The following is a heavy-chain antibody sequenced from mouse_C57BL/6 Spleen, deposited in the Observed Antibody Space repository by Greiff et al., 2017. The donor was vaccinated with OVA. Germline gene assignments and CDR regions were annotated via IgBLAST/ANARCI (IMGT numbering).Heavy chain of an antibody. D-gene: IGHD4-1*01. CDR3: TLSNWSWFAY. V-gene: IGHV14-4*01. J-gene: IGHJ3*01. Sequence: EVKLVESGAELVRPGASVKLSCTASGFNIKDDYMHWVKQRPEQGLEWIGWIDPENGDTEYASKFQGKATITADTSSNTAYLQLSSLTSEDTAVYYCTLSNWSWFAYWGQGTLVTVSA. CDR1: GFNIKDDY. CDR2: IDPENGDT.